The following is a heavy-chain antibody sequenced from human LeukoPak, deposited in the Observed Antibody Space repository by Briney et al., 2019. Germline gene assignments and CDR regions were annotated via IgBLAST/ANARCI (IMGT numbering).Heavy chain of an antibody. V-gene: IGHV4-59*08. CDR3: ARWPHQTTVVTNFLFDY. J-gene: IGHJ4*02. CDR2: IYYTGTT. Sequence: SETLSLTCTVSGGSISTYYWSWIRQPPGKGLEWIGYIYYTGTTDYNPSLKSRVTISVDTSKNQFSLDLSSVTAADTAVYYCARWPHQTTVVTNFLFDYWGQGTLVTVSS. CDR1: GGSISTYY. D-gene: IGHD4-23*01.